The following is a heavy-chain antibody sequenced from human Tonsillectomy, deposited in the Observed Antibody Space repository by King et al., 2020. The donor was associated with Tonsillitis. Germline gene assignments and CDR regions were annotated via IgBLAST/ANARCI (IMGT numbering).Heavy chain of an antibody. CDR1: GFIFSNYW. CDR3: VRDNWGMHY. CDR2: INNDGSGT. V-gene: IGHV3-74*01. D-gene: IGHD7-27*01. Sequence: VQLVESGGGLVQPGGSLTLSCAASGFIFSNYWMHWVRQGPGKGLEWVAHINNDGSGTTYADSVKGRFTISRDNAKSTLHLQMNSLRDEDMAVYYCVRDNWGMHYWGQGTLITVSP. J-gene: IGHJ4*02.